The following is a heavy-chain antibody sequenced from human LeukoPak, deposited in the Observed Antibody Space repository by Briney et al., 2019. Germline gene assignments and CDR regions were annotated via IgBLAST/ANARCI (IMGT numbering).Heavy chain of an antibody. D-gene: IGHD6-19*01. J-gene: IGHJ3*02. CDR2: IYYIGNT. V-gene: IGHV4-59*08. CDR1: GGSISGYY. CDR3: ARSSVAGIAFDI. Sequence: SETLSLTCTVSGGSISGYYWSWIRQPPGKGLEWIGYIYYIGNTNYNPSLKSRVTISLDTSKNQFSLKLSSVTAADTAVYYCARSSVAGIAFDIWGQGTMVTVSS.